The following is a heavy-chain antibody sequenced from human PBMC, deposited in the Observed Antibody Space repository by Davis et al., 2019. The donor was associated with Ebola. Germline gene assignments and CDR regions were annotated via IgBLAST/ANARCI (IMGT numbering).Heavy chain of an antibody. J-gene: IGHJ4*02. V-gene: IGHV3-23*01. Sequence: GESLKISCAASGFTFSSYAMSWVRQAPGKGLEWVSAISGSAAATYYADSVKGRFTISRDNSKNTMYLQMNSLRAEDTAVYYCAGRSERGYSPFDYWGQGTLVTAS. CDR3: AGRSERGYSPFDY. CDR2: ISGSAAAT. CDR1: GFTFSSYA. D-gene: IGHD3-22*01.